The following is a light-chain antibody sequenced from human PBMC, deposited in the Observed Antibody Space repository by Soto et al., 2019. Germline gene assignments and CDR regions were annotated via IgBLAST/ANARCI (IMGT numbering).Light chain of an antibody. V-gene: IGKV3-15*01. CDR2: GAS. CDR1: ESINNN. J-gene: IGKJ1*01. CDR3: QQYNNWPPLT. Sequence: IVMTQSPATLSVSPGESATLSCRASESINNNLAWYQRRPGQAPRLLIYGASIRATGIPARFSGSGSGTEFTLTISSPQSEDFAVYYCQQYNNWPPLTFGQGTKVEIK.